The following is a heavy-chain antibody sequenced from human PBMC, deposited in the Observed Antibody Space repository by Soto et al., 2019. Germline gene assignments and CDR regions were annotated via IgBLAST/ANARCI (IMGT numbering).Heavy chain of an antibody. J-gene: IGHJ6*02. Sequence: QVQLQESAPGLVKPSETLSLTCTVSGGSISSYYWSWIRQPAGKALEWIGRIYTGGSTNYNPSLKSRVTMSVETSKNQVSLKLGSVTAADTAVDDCARGAISYYYGMDVWGQGTTVTVSS. CDR2: IYTGGST. D-gene: IGHD2-21*01. CDR1: GGSISSYY. CDR3: ARGAISYYYGMDV. V-gene: IGHV4-4*07.